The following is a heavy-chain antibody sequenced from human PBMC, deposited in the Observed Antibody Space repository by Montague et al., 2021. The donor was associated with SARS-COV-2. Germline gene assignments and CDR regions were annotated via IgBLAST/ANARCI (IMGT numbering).Heavy chain of an antibody. V-gene: IGHV4-31*03. D-gene: IGHD3-22*01. CDR1: GGSISSGGYY. Sequence: TLSLTCTVSGGSISSGGYYWSWIRQHPGKGLEWNGYICYSGGTYYNPSLKSRVTISVDTSKNQFSLKLSSVAAANTAVYYSARDEGSSGHDYWGQGTLVTVSS. CDR3: ARDEGSSGHDY. CDR2: ICYSGGT. J-gene: IGHJ4*02.